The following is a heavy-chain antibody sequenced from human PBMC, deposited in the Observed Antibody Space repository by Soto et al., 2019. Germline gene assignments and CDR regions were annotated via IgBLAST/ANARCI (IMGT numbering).Heavy chain of an antibody. CDR2: ISSSSSYI. V-gene: IGHV3-21*01. CDR3: ARDRGIVVVPAAPDY. D-gene: IGHD2-2*01. CDR1: GFTFSSYS. J-gene: IGHJ4*02. Sequence: GGSLRLSCAASGFTFSSYSMNWVRQAPGKGLEWVPSISSSSSYIYYADSVKGRFTISRDNAKNSLYLQMNSLRAEDTAVYYCARDRGIVVVPAAPDYWGQGTLVTVSS.